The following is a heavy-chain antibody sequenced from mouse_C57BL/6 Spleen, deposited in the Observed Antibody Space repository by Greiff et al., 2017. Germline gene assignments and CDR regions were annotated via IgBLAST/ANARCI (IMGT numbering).Heavy chain of an antibody. Sequence: VQLQQSGAELVMPGASVKLSCKASGYTFTSYWMHWVKQRPGQGLEWIGEIDPSDSYTNYNQKFKGKSTLTVDKSSSTAYMQLSSLTSEDSAVYYCARPLTGTGFAYWGQGTLVTVSA. D-gene: IGHD4-1*01. CDR3: ARPLTGTGFAY. CDR2: IDPSDSYT. CDR1: GYTFTSYW. J-gene: IGHJ3*01. V-gene: IGHV1-69*01.